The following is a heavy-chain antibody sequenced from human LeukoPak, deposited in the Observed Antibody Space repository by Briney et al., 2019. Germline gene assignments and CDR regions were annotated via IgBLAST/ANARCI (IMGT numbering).Heavy chain of an antibody. D-gene: IGHD3/OR15-3a*01. CDR2: IYSSGTT. CDR1: GFTVSSSY. J-gene: IGHJ4*02. V-gene: IGHV3-66*01. CDR3: GKISGILPWCPEL. Sequence: GGSLRLSCAASGFTVSSSYMSWVRQAPGKGLEWVSVIYSSGTTYDADSVKGRFTISGDNSKNTLYLQLSTLSAADTAVYYCGKISGILPWCPELWGQGTLVSVSS.